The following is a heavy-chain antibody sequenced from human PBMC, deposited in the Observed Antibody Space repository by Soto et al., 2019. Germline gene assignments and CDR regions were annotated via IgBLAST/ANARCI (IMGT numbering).Heavy chain of an antibody. CDR3: ARDSLVAKKRYYYYGMDV. V-gene: IGHV4-34*01. D-gene: IGHD5-12*01. Sequence: SETLSLTCAVYGGSFSGYYWSWIRQPPGKGLEWIGEINHSGSTNYNPSLKSRVTISVDTSKNQFSLKLSSVTAADTAVYYCARDSLVAKKRYYYYGMDVWGQGTRVTVSS. J-gene: IGHJ6*02. CDR1: GGSFSGYY. CDR2: INHSGST.